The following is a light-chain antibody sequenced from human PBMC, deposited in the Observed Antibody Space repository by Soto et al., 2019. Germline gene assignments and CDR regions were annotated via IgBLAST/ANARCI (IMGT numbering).Light chain of an antibody. Sequence: EIVLTQSPATLSLSPGERATLSCRASQSVSSYLAWYQQKPGQAPRLLIYDASNRATGIPARFSGSGSGTDFTLTLISLEPEDFAVYYCQQRSNWLTWTFGQGTKGDIK. CDR1: QSVSSY. CDR2: DAS. CDR3: QQRSNWLTWT. V-gene: IGKV3-11*01. J-gene: IGKJ1*01.